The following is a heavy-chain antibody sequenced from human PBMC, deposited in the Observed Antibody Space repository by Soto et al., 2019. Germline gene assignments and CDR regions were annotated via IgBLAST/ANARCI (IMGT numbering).Heavy chain of an antibody. CDR1: GDSVSSNSAA. Sequence: SQTLSLTCAISGDSVSSNSAAWNWIRQSPSRGLEWLGRTYYRSRWYNDYAVSVRSRITVNPDTSKNQFSLQLTSVTPEDTAVYYCAGTTTHYWYYMDVWGKGTTVTVSS. J-gene: IGHJ6*03. D-gene: IGHD1-7*01. V-gene: IGHV6-1*01. CDR3: AGTTTHYWYYMDV. CDR2: TYYRSRWYN.